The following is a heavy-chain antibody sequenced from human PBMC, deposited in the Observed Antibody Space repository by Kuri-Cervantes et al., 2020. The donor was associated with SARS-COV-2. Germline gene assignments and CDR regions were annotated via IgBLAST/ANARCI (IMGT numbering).Heavy chain of an antibody. J-gene: IGHJ4*02. CDR3: ARVESQVEDDYVGDYWGYFDY. D-gene: IGHD4-17*01. CDR1: GFTFSSYA. CDR2: ISYDGSNK. Sequence: GGSLRLSCAASGFTFSSYAMHWVRQAPGKRLEWVAVISYDGSNKYYADSVKGRFTISRDNSKNTLYLQMNSLRAEDTAVYYCARVESQVEDDYVGDYWGYFDYWGQGTLVTVSS. V-gene: IGHV3-30-3*01.